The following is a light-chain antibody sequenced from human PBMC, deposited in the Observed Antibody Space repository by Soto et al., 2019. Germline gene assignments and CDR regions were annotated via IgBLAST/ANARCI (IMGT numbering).Light chain of an antibody. J-gene: IGKJ4*01. CDR1: QDIRSS. CDR3: QQFNSSPFT. CDR2: TVS. V-gene: IGKV1-9*01. Sequence: DIQLTQSPSFLXAXXXXXLXXTXRAXQDIRSSLAWYQQKPGKAPNLLIYTVSTLQSGVPSRFSGSRSGTEFTLTISSLQPEDFATYYCQQFNSSPFTXGGGTKVEI.